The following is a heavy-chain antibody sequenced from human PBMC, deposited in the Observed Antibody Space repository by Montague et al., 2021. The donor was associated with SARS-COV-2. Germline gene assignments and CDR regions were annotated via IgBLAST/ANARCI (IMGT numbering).Heavy chain of an antibody. CDR3: ARASGKKTIFGVVISYFDY. Sequence: TLSLTCTVSGGSISSGGYYWSWIRQHPGKGLEWIGYIYYSGSTYYSPSLKSRVTISVDTSKNQFSLKLSSVTAADTAVYYCARASGKKTIFGVVISYFDYWGQGTTVTVSS. CDR2: IYYSGST. D-gene: IGHD3-3*01. J-gene: IGHJ4*03. V-gene: IGHV4-31*03. CDR1: GGSISSGGYY.